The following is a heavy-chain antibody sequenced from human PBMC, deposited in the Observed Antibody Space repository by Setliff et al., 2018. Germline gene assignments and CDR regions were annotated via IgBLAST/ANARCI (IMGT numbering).Heavy chain of an antibody. CDR2: ISPYTGNT. D-gene: IGHD2-2*01. CDR3: SRLVRFCTITNCQGSSGGEH. Sequence: GASVKVSCKASGYTFTDFGINWVRQAPGQGLEWMGWISPYTGNTYSAQRFQGRVTLTTDTSTSTAYMEVRSLRSDDPAVYFCSRLVRFCTITNCQGSSGGEHWGQGTLVTVSS. CDR1: GYTFTDFG. V-gene: IGHV1-18*01. J-gene: IGHJ1*01.